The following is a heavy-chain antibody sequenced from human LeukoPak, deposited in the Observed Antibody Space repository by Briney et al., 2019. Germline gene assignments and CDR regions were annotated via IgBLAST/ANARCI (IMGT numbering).Heavy chain of an antibody. CDR1: VGSISSGGYS. CDR3: ARGLSSCSGGTCYPTAVHCYYGMDV. D-gene: IGHD2-15*01. Sequence: SETLSATCALSVGSISSGGYSWSWIRQPPGKGLEWIGYIYHSGSTYYNPSLKSRVTISVDRSKTPSSPKLTSLTAADTDVYYRARGLSSCSGGTCYPTAVHCYYGMDVWGQGPTAPVS. J-gene: IGHJ6*02. CDR2: IYHSGST. V-gene: IGHV4-30-2*01.